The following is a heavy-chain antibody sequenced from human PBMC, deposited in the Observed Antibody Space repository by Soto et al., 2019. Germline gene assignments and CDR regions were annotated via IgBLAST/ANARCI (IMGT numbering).Heavy chain of an antibody. CDR1: GYTFTSYT. J-gene: IGHJ4*02. V-gene: IGHV1-18*01. CDR3: ARDTGNFFDY. Sequence: ASVKVSCKASGYTFTSYTVSWVRQAPGQGLEWVGWIGPSSGNTDSARDLQGRVTMTTDTSTSTAYMELRSLRSDDTAVYYCARDTGNFFDYWGQGTLVTVSS. CDR2: IGPSSGNT.